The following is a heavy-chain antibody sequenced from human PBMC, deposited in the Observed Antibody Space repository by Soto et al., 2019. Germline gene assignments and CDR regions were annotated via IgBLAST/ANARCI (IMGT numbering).Heavy chain of an antibody. CDR3: AKDDRSSLSSRRAFDY. J-gene: IGHJ4*02. CDR2: INDGAGAT. D-gene: IGHD3-16*02. V-gene: IGHV3-23*01. Sequence: GGSLRLSCAASGFTLSSYAMSWVRQAPGKGLEWVSDINDGAGATYYADSVKGRFTISRDNSKNTLYLQMNSLRAEDTAIYYCAKDDRSSLSSRRAFDYWGQGTLITVSS. CDR1: GFTLSSYA.